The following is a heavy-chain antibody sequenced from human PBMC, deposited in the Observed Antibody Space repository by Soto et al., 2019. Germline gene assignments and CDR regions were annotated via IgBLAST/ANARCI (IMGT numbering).Heavy chain of an antibody. Sequence: QLQMQESGPGLVKPSETLSLTCTVSGASITSLYYYWGWIRQPPGKGLAWIGSRSHSGRTYYAPAVFSRIAMAVDTSKNQFSRKLNSVTAADTAVYYCARRGWGSSSFFDYWGQGTLVTVSS. D-gene: IGHD6-6*01. CDR2: RSHSGRT. J-gene: IGHJ4*02. CDR1: GASITSLYYY. V-gene: IGHV4-39*01. CDR3: ARRGWGSSSFFDY.